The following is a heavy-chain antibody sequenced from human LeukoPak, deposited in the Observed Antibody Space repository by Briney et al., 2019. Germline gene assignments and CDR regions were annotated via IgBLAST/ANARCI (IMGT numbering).Heavy chain of an antibody. D-gene: IGHD4-11*01. V-gene: IGHV4-31*03. J-gene: IGHJ6*03. CDR1: SGSITSGGYY. CDR3: ARAPKGMTTVRYYYYYYMDV. CDR2: IYYSGSA. Sequence: SQTLSLTCTVSSGSITSGGYYWNWIRQHPGKGLEWIGYIYYSGSAFYNPSLKSRVTMSVDTSKNQFSLKLSSVTAADTAVYYCARAPKGMTTVRYYYYYYMDVWGKGTTVTVSS.